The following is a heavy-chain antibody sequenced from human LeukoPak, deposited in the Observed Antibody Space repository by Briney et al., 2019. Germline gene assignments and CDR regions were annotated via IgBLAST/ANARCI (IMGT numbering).Heavy chain of an antibody. D-gene: IGHD3-22*01. J-gene: IGHJ4*02. CDR1: GFSFSSYS. V-gene: IGHV3-21*06. Sequence: GGSLRLSCAASGFSFSSYSFNWVRQAPGKRLEWVSSINTVSSYIYYADSLKGRFTISRDNAKNSVYLQMDSLRAEDSAVYYCARLRRNTDSSGFFYYYDYWGQGTLVTVSS. CDR2: INTVSSYI. CDR3: ARLRRNTDSSGFFYYYDY.